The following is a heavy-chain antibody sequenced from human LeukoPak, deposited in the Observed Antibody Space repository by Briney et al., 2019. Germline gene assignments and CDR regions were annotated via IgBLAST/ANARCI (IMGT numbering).Heavy chain of an antibody. D-gene: IGHD6-19*01. CDR1: GFPFSVYE. Sequence: GGSLRLSCAVSGFPFSVYEMNWVRQAPGKGLEWVSNIGSSGTTIYYADSVRGRFSISRDNAKSSLYLQMSSLRVEDTAVYYCALLAVASDFDYWGQGALVTVSS. CDR2: IGSSGTTI. V-gene: IGHV3-48*03. J-gene: IGHJ4*02. CDR3: ALLAVASDFDY.